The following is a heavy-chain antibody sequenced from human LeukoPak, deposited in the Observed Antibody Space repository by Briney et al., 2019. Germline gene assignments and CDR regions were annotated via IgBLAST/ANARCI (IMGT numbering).Heavy chain of an antibody. D-gene: IGHD5-24*01. CDR2: ISYDGSNK. J-gene: IGHJ4*02. CDR3: ARETPRRGETRDGYR. Sequence: GGSLRLSCAASGFTFSSYAMHWVRQAPGKGLEWVAVISYDGSNKYYADSVKGRFTISRDNPKNLLFLQINSLRVEDTAVYYCARETPRRGETRDGYRWGQGTLVTVSS. CDR1: GFTFSSYA. V-gene: IGHV3-30-3*01.